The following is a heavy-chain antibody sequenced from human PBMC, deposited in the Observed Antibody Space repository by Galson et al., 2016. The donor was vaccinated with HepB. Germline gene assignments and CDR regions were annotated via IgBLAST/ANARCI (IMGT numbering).Heavy chain of an antibody. J-gene: IGHJ4*02. CDR3: ARDGGLSIPAALSGRGDSQGQTSFDH. CDR2: INPNGGTA. Sequence: SVKVSCKASGYTLTNYYIHWVRQAPGQGLEWLGIINPNGGTATYTQRFRGRVTLASDTSANTVYMELSSLTSEDTAVYFCARDGGLSIPAALSGRGDSQGQTSFDHWGQGTRVTVSS. V-gene: IGHV1-46*01. CDR1: GYTLTNYY. D-gene: IGHD1-26*01.